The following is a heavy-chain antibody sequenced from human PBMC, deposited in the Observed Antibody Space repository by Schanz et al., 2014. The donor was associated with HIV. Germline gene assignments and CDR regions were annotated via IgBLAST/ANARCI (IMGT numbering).Heavy chain of an antibody. V-gene: IGHV3-21*06. CDR1: GFTFSSFG. CDR2: IGSGRGYK. Sequence: VQLVESGGGVVRPGRSLRLSCAASGFTFSSFGMHWVRQAPGKGLEWVSSIGSGRGYKYYADSVNGRFTISRDNAKNSLYLQMNSLRAEDTAVYYCARDHSSGYYFDAFDTWGQGTMVTVSS. D-gene: IGHD3-22*01. CDR3: ARDHSSGYYFDAFDT. J-gene: IGHJ3*02.